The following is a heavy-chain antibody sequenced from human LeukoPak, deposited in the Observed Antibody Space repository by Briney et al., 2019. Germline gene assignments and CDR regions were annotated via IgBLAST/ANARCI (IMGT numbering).Heavy chain of an antibody. CDR1: GFTFRSYS. J-gene: IGHJ5*02. D-gene: IGHD3-22*01. V-gene: IGHV3-21*01. CDR3: ARVSDYYHSSGPNWFAA. Sequence: PGGSLRLSCAASGFTFRSYSMNWVRQAPGKGLEWVSSISSSSSYIYYADSVKGRFTISRDNAKDSLYLQMNSLRAEDTAVYYCARVSDYYHSSGPNWFAAWGQGTLVTVSS. CDR2: ISSSSSYI.